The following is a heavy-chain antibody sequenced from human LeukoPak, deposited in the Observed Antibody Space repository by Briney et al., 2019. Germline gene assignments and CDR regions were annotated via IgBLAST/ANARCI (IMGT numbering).Heavy chain of an antibody. D-gene: IGHD3-10*01. V-gene: IGHV1-8*02. CDR1: GYTFTSYG. CDR3: ARGAMVRGVIIRDRILYYFDY. J-gene: IGHJ4*02. Sequence: GASVKVSCKASGYTFTSYGISWVRQAPGQGLEWMGWMNPNSGNTGYAQKFQGRVTMTRNTSISTAYMELSSLRSEDTAVYYCARGAMVRGVIIRDRILYYFDYWGQGTLVTVSS. CDR2: MNPNSGNT.